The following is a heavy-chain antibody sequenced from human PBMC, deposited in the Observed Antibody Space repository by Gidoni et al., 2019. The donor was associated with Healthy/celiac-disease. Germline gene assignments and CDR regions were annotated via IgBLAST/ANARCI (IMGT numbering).Heavy chain of an antibody. D-gene: IGHD2-15*01. Sequence: QLQESGPGLLKPSQTLSLTCTVSGGSISSGSYYWSWIRPPAGKGLEWIGRICTSGSTNYNPPLKSRVTRSVDTSKKQLTLKMSSVTAADTAVYYCARTGYCSGGSCYYVVDYWGQGTLVTVSS. CDR3: ARTGYCSGGSCYYVVDY. CDR2: ICTSGST. V-gene: IGHV4-61*02. CDR1: GGSISSGSYY. J-gene: IGHJ4*02.